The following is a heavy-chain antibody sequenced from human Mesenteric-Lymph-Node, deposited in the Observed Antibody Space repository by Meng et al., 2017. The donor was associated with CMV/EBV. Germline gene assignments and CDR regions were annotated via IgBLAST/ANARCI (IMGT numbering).Heavy chain of an antibody. V-gene: IGHV4-61*01. CDR3: ARDLHGYSGNSAVFDY. CDR2: IYYSGST. J-gene: IGHJ4*02. Sequence: SVSSGNYYWSCIRQPPGKGLEWIGYIYYSGSTNYTPSLKSRVTISVDTSKNQFSLKLSSVTAADTAVYYCARDLHGYSGNSAVFDYWGQGILVTVSS. D-gene: IGHD4-23*01. CDR1: SVSSGNYY.